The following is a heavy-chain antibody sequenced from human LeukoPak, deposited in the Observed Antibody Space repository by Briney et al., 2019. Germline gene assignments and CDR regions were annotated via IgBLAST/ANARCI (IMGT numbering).Heavy chain of an antibody. CDR2: IYPDDSET. CDR3: ARQSWVTIFGVVTPGAFDI. D-gene: IGHD3-3*01. J-gene: IGHJ3*02. Sequence: GESLKISCKGSGYTFSAYWIGWVRQMPGKGLEWMGIIYPDDSETKYSPSFQGQVTISADKSISTAYLQWSSLKASDTAMYYCARQSWVTIFGVVTPGAFDIWGQGTMVTVSS. V-gene: IGHV5-51*01. CDR1: GYTFSAYW.